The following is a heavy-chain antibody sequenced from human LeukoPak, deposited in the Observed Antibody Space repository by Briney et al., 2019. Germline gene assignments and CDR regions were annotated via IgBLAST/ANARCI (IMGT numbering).Heavy chain of an antibody. D-gene: IGHD2-15*01. CDR1: GGSISSSSYY. Sequence: SETLSLTCTVSGGSISSSSYYWGWIRQPPGKGLEWIGCIYYSGSTYYNPSLKSRVTISVDTSKNQFSLKLSSVTAADTAVYYCARQTRIRGGSCFDYWGQGTLVTVSS. V-gene: IGHV4-39*01. CDR2: IYYSGST. CDR3: ARQTRIRGGSCFDY. J-gene: IGHJ4*02.